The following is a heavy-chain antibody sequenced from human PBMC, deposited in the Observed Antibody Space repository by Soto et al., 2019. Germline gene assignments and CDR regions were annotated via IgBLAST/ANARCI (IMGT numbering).Heavy chain of an antibody. J-gene: IGHJ4*02. CDR1: GYSFTTYG. Sequence: QVQLVQSGAEVKNPGASVKVSCRAGGYSFTTYGISWVRQAPGEGLEWMGWISADSVNTKSAQKFQDRLNMTTDTSTRTAYMALGSLSSDDTAIYYCAREYCTSDSCYGSDYWGQGTLVTVSS. D-gene: IGHD2-8*01. CDR2: ISADSVNT. CDR3: AREYCTSDSCYGSDY. V-gene: IGHV1-18*01.